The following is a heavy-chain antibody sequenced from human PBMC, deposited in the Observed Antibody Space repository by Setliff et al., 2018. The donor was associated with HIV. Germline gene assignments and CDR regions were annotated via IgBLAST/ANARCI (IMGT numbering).Heavy chain of an antibody. V-gene: IGHV4-4*09. D-gene: IGHD2-2*01. CDR1: GGSISSYY. CDR3: ARRAVQDASITSSNWFDP. Sequence: SETLSLTCTVSGGSISSYYWSWIRQPPGKGLEWIGYIYTSGSTNYNPSLKSRVTMSADESKNQFSLKLSSVTAADTAVYFCARRAVQDASITSSNWFDPWGHGTLVTVSS. J-gene: IGHJ5*02. CDR2: IYTSGST.